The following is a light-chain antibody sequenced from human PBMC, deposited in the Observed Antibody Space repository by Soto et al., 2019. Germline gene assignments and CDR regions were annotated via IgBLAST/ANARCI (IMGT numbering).Light chain of an antibody. CDR2: GAY. V-gene: IGKV3-15*01. Sequence: EIVMTQSPATLSASPGERATLSCRASPSVSSNLAWYQQKPCQAPRLLIYGAYTRATGIPARFSGSGSGTEFTITISSLQSEDFAVYYCQQYNNWPPFTFGPGTKVDIK. CDR3: QQYNNWPPFT. CDR1: PSVSSN. J-gene: IGKJ3*01.